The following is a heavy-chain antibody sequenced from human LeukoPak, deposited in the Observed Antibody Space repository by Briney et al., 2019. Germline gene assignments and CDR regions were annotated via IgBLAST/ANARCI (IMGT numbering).Heavy chain of an antibody. V-gene: IGHV4-59*01. J-gene: IGHJ6*03. CDR2: IYYNGNT. CDR1: GGSINNYY. D-gene: IGHD2-21*01. CDR3: ARAIYPGFSYHYYYMDV. Sequence: NPSETLSLTCTVSGGSINNYYWSWIRQPPGKGLEWLGFIYYNGNTNYNPSLQSRATISLGTSKNQFSLKLRSVTAADTAIYYCARAIYPGFSYHYYYMDVWGKGTTVTVSS.